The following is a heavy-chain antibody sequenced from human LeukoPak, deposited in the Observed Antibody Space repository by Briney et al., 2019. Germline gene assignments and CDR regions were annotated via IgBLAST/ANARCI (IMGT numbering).Heavy chain of an antibody. V-gene: IGHV4-30-2*01. D-gene: IGHD2-21*01. CDR3: ARFQQLFPPYFDY. CDR1: GGSISSGGYS. CDR2: IYHSGST. J-gene: IGHJ4*02. Sequence: SETLSLTCAVSGGSISSGGYSWSWIRQPPGKGLEWIGYIYHSGSTYYSPSLKSRVTISVDRSKNQFSLKLSSVTAADTAVYYCARFQQLFPPYFDYWGQGTLVTVSS.